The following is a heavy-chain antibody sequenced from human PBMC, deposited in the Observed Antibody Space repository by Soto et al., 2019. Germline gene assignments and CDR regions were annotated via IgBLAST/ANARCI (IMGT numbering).Heavy chain of an antibody. CDR3: ARRTGLLYSD. CDR1: GYSFNTYW. Sequence: GESLKISCKGSGYSFNTYWIGWVRQMPGKGLEWMGVIYPDDSDIRYSPSFQGQVTISADKSISTAYLQWSSLKASDSGIYYCARRTGLLYSDWDQGTLVTVSS. J-gene: IGHJ4*02. D-gene: IGHD2-21*01. CDR2: IYPDDSDI. V-gene: IGHV5-51*01.